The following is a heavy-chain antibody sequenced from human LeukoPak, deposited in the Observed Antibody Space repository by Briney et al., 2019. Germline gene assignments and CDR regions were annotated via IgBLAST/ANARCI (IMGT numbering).Heavy chain of an antibody. D-gene: IGHD6-13*01. CDR3: ARQVGYSSSWRGKYYFDY. CDR2: IYYSGST. CDR1: GGSISSYY. V-gene: IGHV4-59*08. J-gene: IGHJ4*02. Sequence: PSETLSLTCTVSGGSISSYYWSWIRQPPRKGLEWIGYIYYSGSTNYNPSLKSRVTISVDTSKNQFSLKLSSVTAADTAVYYCARQVGYSSSWRGKYYFDYWGQGTLVTVSS.